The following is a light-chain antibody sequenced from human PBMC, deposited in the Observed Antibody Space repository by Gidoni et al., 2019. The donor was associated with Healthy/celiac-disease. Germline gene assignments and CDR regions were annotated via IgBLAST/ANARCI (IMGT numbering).Light chain of an antibody. CDR2: RND. Sequence: QSVLTQPPSASGTPGQRVTISCSGSSSNIGSNYEYWYQQFPGTAPKLLIYRNDQRPSGVPDRFSGSKSGTSATLAISGLRSEDEADYYCAAWDDSLSAVFGGGTKLIVL. CDR1: SSNIGSNY. V-gene: IGLV1-47*01. CDR3: AAWDDSLSAV. J-gene: IGLJ2*01.